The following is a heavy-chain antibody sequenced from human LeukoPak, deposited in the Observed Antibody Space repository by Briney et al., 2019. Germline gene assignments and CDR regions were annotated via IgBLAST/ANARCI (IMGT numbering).Heavy chain of an antibody. CDR3: ARDLKTAMDYFDY. J-gene: IGHJ4*02. CDR2: ISYDGSKK. Sequence: GGSLRLSCAASGFTFSSYAMHWVRQAPGKGLEWVAIISYDGSKKYYADSVKGRFTISRDNSKNTLFLQVNSLRPEDTAVYYCARDLKTAMDYFDYWGQGALVTVSS. CDR1: GFTFSSYA. V-gene: IGHV3-30*04. D-gene: IGHD2-2*01.